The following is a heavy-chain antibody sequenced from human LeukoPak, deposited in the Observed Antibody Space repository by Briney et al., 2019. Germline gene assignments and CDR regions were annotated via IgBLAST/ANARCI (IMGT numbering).Heavy chain of an antibody. Sequence: GGSLRLSCAASGFTFSSYEMNWVRQAPGKGLEWVGRIKSKTDGGTTDYAAPVKGRFTISRDDSKNTLYLQMNSLKTEDTAVYYCTTSDYYDSSGSLYYFDYWGQGTLVTVSS. J-gene: IGHJ4*02. CDR1: GFTFSSYE. V-gene: IGHV3-15*01. D-gene: IGHD3-22*01. CDR2: IKSKTDGGTT. CDR3: TTSDYYDSSGSLYYFDY.